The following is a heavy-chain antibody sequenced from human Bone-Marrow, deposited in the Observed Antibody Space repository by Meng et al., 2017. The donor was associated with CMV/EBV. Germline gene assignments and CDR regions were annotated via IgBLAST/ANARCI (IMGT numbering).Heavy chain of an antibody. CDR3: ARGPCVISRGSTSCNGDGMDV. Sequence: ASVKVSCKASGYTFTGYYMHWVRQAPGQGLEWMGWINPNSGNTGYAQKFQGRVTITRNTSISTAYMELSSLRSEDTAVYYCARGPCVISRGSTSCNGDGMDVWGQGTTVTVSS. CDR1: GYTFTGYY. J-gene: IGHJ6*02. V-gene: IGHV1-8*03. D-gene: IGHD2-2*01. CDR2: INPNSGNT.